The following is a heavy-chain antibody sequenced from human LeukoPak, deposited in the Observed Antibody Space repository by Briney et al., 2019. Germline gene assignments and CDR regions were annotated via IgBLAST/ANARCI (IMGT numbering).Heavy chain of an antibody. J-gene: IGHJ4*02. D-gene: IGHD2-15*01. Sequence: SETLSLTCAAYGESFSGYYWSWIRQSPGKGLEWFGEINHSGSTNYNPSLKCRVTISVDTSKNQFSLKLSSVTAADTAVYYCASSPYSSKPFDDWGQGTLVTVSS. CDR2: INHSGST. V-gene: IGHV4-34*01. CDR1: GESFSGYY. CDR3: ASSPYSSKPFDD.